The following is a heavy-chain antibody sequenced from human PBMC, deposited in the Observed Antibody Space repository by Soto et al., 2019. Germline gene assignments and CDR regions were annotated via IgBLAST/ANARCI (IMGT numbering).Heavy chain of an antibody. CDR1: GGSISSYY. D-gene: IGHD2-15*01. CDR3: ARAWGRGCDC. CDR2: IYYSGST. J-gene: IGHJ4*02. Sequence: QVQLQESGPGLVKPSETLSLTCTVSGGSISSYYWSWIRQPPGKGLEWIGYIYYSGSTNYNPSLKXRVTISVDTSKNQFSLKLSSVTAADTAVYYCARAWGRGCDCWGQGTLVTVSS. V-gene: IGHV4-59*01.